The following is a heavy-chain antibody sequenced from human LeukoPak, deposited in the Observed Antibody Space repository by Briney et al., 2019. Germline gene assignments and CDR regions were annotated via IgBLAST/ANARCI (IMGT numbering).Heavy chain of an antibody. V-gene: IGHV4-4*07. J-gene: IGHJ3*02. CDR1: GGSISSYY. Sequence: TSETLSLTCTVSGGSISSYYWSWIRQPAGKGLEWIGRIYTSGSTNYNPSLKSRVTMSVDTSKNQFSLKLSSVTAADTAVYYCARDVALPGWFGAHDAFDIWGQGTMVTVSS. CDR3: ARDVALPGWFGAHDAFDI. CDR2: IYTSGST. D-gene: IGHD3-10*01.